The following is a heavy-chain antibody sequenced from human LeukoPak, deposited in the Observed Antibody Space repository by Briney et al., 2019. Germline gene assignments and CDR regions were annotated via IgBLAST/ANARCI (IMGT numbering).Heavy chain of an antibody. Sequence: SETLSLTCTVSGGSMSSYYWGWIRQPPGKGLEWIGYIYYRGSTDYNPSLKSRVTISLDTSKNQFSLKLSSVTAADTAVYYCARDVGGGPFFDYWGQGTLVTVSS. CDR1: GGSMSSYY. CDR3: ARDVGGGPFFDY. V-gene: IGHV4-59*01. CDR2: IYYRGST. J-gene: IGHJ4*02. D-gene: IGHD2-15*01.